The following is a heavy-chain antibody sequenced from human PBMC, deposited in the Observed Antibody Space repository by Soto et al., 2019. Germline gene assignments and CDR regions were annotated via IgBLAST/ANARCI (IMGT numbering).Heavy chain of an antibody. CDR1: GYTFADDA. Sequence: QVQVVQSGAEVKKPGASVKVSCKAPGYTFADDAISWVRQAPGQGLEWMGWINIYNGNTNYAQKFQGRVTMTADTSTNTAYMDLRTLRSDDTAMYYCAISSSDWNHDYWGQGTLVTVSS. CDR3: AISSSDWNHDY. J-gene: IGHJ4*02. D-gene: IGHD1-1*01. CDR2: INIYNGNT. V-gene: IGHV1-18*01.